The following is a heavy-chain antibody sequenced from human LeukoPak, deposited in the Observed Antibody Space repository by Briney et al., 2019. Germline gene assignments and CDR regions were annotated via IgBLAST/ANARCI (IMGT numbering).Heavy chain of an antibody. CDR2: ISYDGSNK. D-gene: IGHD2-15*01. CDR1: GFTFSSYG. V-gene: IGHV3-30*18. CDR3: AKEDEDWH. J-gene: IGHJ4*02. Sequence: PGGSLRLSCAASGFTFSSYGMHWVRQAPGKGLEWVAVISYDGSNKYYADSVKDRFTISRDNSKNTLYLQMNSLRAEDTAVYYCAKEDEDWHWGQGTLVTVSS.